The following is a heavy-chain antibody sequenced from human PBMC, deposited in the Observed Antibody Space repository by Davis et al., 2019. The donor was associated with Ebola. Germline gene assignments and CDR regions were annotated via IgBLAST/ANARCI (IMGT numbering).Heavy chain of an antibody. CDR2: ISGSGGST. CDR3: AKLQHDYGDYGDAFDI. Sequence: GESLKISCAASKFTLSSYWMSWVRQAPGKGLEWVSAISGSGGSTYYADSVKGRFTISRDNSKNTLYLQMNSLRAEDTAVYYCAKLQHDYGDYGDAFDIWGQGTMVTVSS. J-gene: IGHJ3*02. D-gene: IGHD4-17*01. V-gene: IGHV3-23*01. CDR1: KFTLSSYW.